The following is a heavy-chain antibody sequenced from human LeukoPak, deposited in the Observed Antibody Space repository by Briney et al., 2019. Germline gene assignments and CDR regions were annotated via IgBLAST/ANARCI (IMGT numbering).Heavy chain of an antibody. Sequence: SETLSLTCTVSGGSISSYYWSWIRQPPGKGLEWIGYIYYRGSTNYNPSLKSRVTISVDTSKNQFSLKLSSVTAADTAVYYCARQLDNSGWYGFDYWGQGTLVTVSS. CDR3: ARQLDNSGWYGFDY. CDR2: IYYRGST. J-gene: IGHJ4*02. CDR1: GGSISSYY. D-gene: IGHD6-19*01. V-gene: IGHV4-59*08.